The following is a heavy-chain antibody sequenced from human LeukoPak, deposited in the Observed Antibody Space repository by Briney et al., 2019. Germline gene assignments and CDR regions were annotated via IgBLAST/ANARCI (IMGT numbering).Heavy chain of an antibody. CDR1: GFTFSSYS. Sequence: GGSLRLSCAASGFTFSSYSMNWVRQAPGKGLEWVSSISSSSSYIYYADSVKGRFTISRDNAKNSLYLQMNSLRAEDTAVYYGARGKTGKPAAAEMDVWGKGTTFTASS. CDR3: ARGKTGKPAAAEMDV. CDR2: ISSSSSYI. V-gene: IGHV3-21*01. D-gene: IGHD6-25*01. J-gene: IGHJ6*04.